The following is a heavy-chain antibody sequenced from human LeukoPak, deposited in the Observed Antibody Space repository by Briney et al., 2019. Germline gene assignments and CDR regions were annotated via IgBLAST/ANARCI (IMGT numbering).Heavy chain of an antibody. CDR1: GFTFGRYW. D-gene: IGHD3-3*01. CDR3: ARDQYDTWSRRGNFDS. V-gene: IGHV3-7*03. J-gene: IGHJ4*02. Sequence: GGSLRLSCVASGFTFGRYWMSWVRQAPGKGLEWVANIKLDGSEKNYVDSVKGRFTISRDNTKNSLYLQMNSLRVEDTAVFYCARDQYDTWSRRGNFDSWGQGTLVIVSS. CDR2: IKLDGSEK.